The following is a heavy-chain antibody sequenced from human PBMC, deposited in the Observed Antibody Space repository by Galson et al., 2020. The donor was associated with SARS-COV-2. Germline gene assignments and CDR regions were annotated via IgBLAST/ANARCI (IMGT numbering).Heavy chain of an antibody. Sequence: GESLKLSCAASGFTFSSPAMSWVRQAPGKGLEWVSEISGRGGTTYYADSVKGRFTISRDTSKNTLYLQMNSLRAEDTAIYYCAKEVPVTGRTDEYFQDWGQGTLVTGSS. V-gene: IGHV3-23*01. CDR3: AKEVPVTGRTDEYFQD. CDR1: GFTFSSPA. J-gene: IGHJ1*01. D-gene: IGHD6-19*01. CDR2: ISGRGGTT.